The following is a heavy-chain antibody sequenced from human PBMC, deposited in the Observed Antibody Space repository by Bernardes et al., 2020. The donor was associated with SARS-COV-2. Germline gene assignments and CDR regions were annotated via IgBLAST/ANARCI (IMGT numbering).Heavy chain of an antibody. J-gene: IGHJ4*02. CDR1: GFTFSGYW. CDR2: INTDGSST. V-gene: IGHV3-74*01. D-gene: IGHD2-8*01. CDR3: ARGRYCSNGVCYFEN. Sequence: GSLRLSCAASGFTFSGYWMHWVRQAPGKGLVWVSRINTDGSSTTYADSVKGRFTISRDNAKNTLYLQMNGLRAEDTAVYFCARGRYCSNGVCYFENWGQGTLVTVSS.